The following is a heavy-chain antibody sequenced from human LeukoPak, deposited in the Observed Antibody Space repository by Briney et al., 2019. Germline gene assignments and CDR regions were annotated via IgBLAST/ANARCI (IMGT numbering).Heavy chain of an antibody. D-gene: IGHD2-15*01. CDR3: ARHWDVVVAAPNWFDP. Sequence: ASETLSLTCTVSGGSISSSSYYWGWIRQPPGEGLEWIGSIYYSGSTYYNPSFKSRVTISVDTSKNQFSLKLSSVTAAATAVYYCARHWDVVVAAPNWFDPWGQGTLVTVSS. CDR2: IYYSGST. J-gene: IGHJ5*02. CDR1: GGSISSSSYY. V-gene: IGHV4-39*01.